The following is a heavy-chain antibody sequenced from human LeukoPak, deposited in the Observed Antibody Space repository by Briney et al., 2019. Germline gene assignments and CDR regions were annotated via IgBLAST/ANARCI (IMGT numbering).Heavy chain of an antibody. CDR2: ISTYNGNT. D-gene: IGHD3-22*01. CDR1: GYTFTGYY. CDR3: AREDSSGYCDY. J-gene: IGHJ4*02. Sequence: ASAKVSCKASGYTFTGYYMHWVRQAPGQGLEWMGWISTYNGNTNYAQKLQGRVTMTTDTSTSTAYMELSRLRSDDTAVYYCAREDSSGYCDYWGQGTLVTVSS. V-gene: IGHV1/OR15-2*01.